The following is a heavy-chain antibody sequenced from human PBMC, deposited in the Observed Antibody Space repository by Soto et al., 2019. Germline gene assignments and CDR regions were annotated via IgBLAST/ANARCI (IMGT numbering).Heavy chain of an antibody. CDR2: IIPIFRTP. CDR1: GGAFSNSA. CDR3: ATDRDRPQLGGNYYSILDV. V-gene: IGHV1-69*13. Sequence: SVKVSCKASGGAFSNSAISWVRQAPGQGLEWMGGIIPIFRTPDYAQKFQGRVTVTADESTSTAYMELSGLRSDDTAVYYCATDRDRPQLGGNYYSILDVWGQGTTVTVSS. D-gene: IGHD3-3*02. J-gene: IGHJ6*02.